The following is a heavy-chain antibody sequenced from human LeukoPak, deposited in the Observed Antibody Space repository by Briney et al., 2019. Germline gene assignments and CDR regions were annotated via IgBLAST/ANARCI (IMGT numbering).Heavy chain of an antibody. Sequence: ASVKVSCKASGYTFTSYGISRVRQAPGQGLEWMGWISAYNGNTNYAQKLQGRVTMTTDTSTSTAYMELRSLRSDDTAVYYCARTIRGYSYGSPVDYWGQGTLVTVSS. D-gene: IGHD5-18*01. V-gene: IGHV1-18*04. CDR1: GYTFTSYG. CDR2: ISAYNGNT. J-gene: IGHJ4*02. CDR3: ARTIRGYSYGSPVDY.